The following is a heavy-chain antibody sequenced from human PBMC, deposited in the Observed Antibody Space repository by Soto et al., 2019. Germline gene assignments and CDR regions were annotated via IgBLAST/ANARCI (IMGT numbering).Heavy chain of an antibody. V-gene: IGHV3-9*01. CDR2: ISWNSGSI. CDR3: EEWDDYGDRKEAFDI. Sequence: EVQLVESGGGLVQPGRSLRLSCAASGFTFDDYAMHWVRQAPGKGLEWVSGISWNSGSIGYADSVKGRFTISRDNAKKSLYLQMNSLRAEDTALYYCEEWDDYGDRKEAFDIWGQGTMVTVSS. D-gene: IGHD4-17*01. CDR1: GFTFDDYA. J-gene: IGHJ3*02.